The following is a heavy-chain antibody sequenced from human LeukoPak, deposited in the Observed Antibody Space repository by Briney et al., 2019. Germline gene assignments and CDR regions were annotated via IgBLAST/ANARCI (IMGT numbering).Heavy chain of an antibody. J-gene: IGHJ3*02. CDR3: ARHRDGSGSYFDAFDI. D-gene: IGHD3-10*01. CDR2: IYPGDSDV. Sequence: GESLNISCTGSGYIFTNYWIGWVRQMPGKGLEWMGIIYPGDSDVRYSPSFQGQVILSADKSINTAYLQWSALKASDTAMYYCARHRDGSGSYFDAFDIWGQGTMVTVSS. V-gene: IGHV5-51*01. CDR1: GYIFTNYW.